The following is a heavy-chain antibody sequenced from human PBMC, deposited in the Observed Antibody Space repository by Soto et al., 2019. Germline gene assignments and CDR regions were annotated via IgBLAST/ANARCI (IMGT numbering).Heavy chain of an antibody. CDR3: ARDFDVNTALDYWYFDL. CDR1: GGSTTNYY. CDR2: IYGSGST. J-gene: IGHJ2*01. Sequence: QVQLQESGPGLVKPSETLSLTCTVSGGSTTNYYWSWLRQPPGKGLEYIGRIYGSGSTNYNPSLKNPITMAVSLNQMSLRLTSVTAADTAVYYCARDFDVNTALDYWYFDLWGRGAMVTVSS. V-gene: IGHV4-4*07. D-gene: IGHD5-18*01.